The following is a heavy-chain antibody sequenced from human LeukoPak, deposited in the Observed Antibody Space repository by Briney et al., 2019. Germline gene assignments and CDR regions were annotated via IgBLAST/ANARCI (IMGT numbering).Heavy chain of an antibody. CDR3: ARGGWHPKSCHH. CDR1: SGSISSYY. V-gene: IGHV4-59*01. CDR2: IYYSGST. J-gene: IGHJ1*01. D-gene: IGHD1-26*01. Sequence: NTSETLSLTCTVSSGSISSYYWNWIRQPPGKGLEWIGYIYYSGSTNYNPSLKSRVTISVDTSKNQFSLKLSSVTAADTAVYNCARGGWHPKSCHHWGQGALVTVSS.